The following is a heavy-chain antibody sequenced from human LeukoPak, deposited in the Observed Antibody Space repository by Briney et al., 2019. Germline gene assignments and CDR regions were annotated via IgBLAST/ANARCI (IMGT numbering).Heavy chain of an antibody. J-gene: IGHJ6*02. Sequence: GGSLRLSCAASGFDFSDYWMHWVRQAPAKGPVWVSRVNTDGDSTIYADSVKGRFTISKDNAKNTLYLQMNSLRAEDTAVYYCARDYFYGLDVWGQGTTVTVSS. CDR2: VNTDGDST. CDR3: ARDYFYGLDV. V-gene: IGHV3-74*01. CDR1: GFDFSDYW.